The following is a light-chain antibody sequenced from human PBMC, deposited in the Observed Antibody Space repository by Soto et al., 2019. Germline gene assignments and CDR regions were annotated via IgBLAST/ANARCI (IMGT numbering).Light chain of an antibody. CDR1: QTINNW. CDR3: QQSYSTPLFT. CDR2: KAS. Sequence: DIQMTQSPSTLSASVGDRVTITCRASQTINNWLAWFQQKPGKAPKLLISKASTLESGVPSRFSGSGSGTEFTLTISSLQPDDFATYYCQQSYSTPLFTFGPGTKVDIK. V-gene: IGKV1-5*03. J-gene: IGKJ3*01.